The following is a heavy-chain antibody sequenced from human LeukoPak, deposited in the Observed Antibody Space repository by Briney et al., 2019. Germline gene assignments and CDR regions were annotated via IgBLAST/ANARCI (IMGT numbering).Heavy chain of an antibody. CDR3: ARAIGYSSGWQEGGYYFDY. CDR1: GYTFTSYG. J-gene: IGHJ4*02. Sequence: ASVKVSCKASGYTFTSYGISWVRQAPGQGLEWMGWISAYNGNTNYAQKLRGRVTMTTDTSTSTAYMELRSLRSDDTAVYYCARAIGYSSGWQEGGYYFDYWGQGTLVTVSS. D-gene: IGHD6-19*01. V-gene: IGHV1-18*01. CDR2: ISAYNGNT.